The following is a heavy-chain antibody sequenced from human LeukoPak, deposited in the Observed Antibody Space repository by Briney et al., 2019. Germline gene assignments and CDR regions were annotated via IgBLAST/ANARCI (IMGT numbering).Heavy chain of an antibody. Sequence: GGSLRLSCAASGFTFSSYAMSWVRQAPGKGLEWVSAISGSGATTYYADSVKGRFTISRDNSESTLFLQMNSLRAEDTAVYYCAMLTPSSYYFDYWGQGTLVTVSS. CDR1: GFTFSSYA. J-gene: IGHJ4*02. D-gene: IGHD2-15*01. CDR3: AMLTPSSYYFDY. CDR2: ISGSGATT. V-gene: IGHV3-23*01.